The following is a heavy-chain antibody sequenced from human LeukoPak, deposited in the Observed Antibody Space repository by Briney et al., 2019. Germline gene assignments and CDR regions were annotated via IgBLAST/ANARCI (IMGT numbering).Heavy chain of an antibody. J-gene: IGHJ2*01. D-gene: IGHD2-2*01. CDR2: ISSSSSYI. CDR3: ARTEYDWYFDL. V-gene: IGHV3-21*01. CDR1: GFTFSSYS. Sequence: GGLRLSCAASGFTFSSYSMNWVRQAPGKGLEWVSSISSSSSYISYADSVKGRFTISRDNDKNSLYLQMNRLRAEDTAVYYCARTEYDWYFDLWGRGTLVTVSS.